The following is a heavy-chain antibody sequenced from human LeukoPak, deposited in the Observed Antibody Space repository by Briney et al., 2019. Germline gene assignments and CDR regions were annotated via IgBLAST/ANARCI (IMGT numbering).Heavy chain of an antibody. J-gene: IGHJ4*02. CDR2: INHSGST. V-gene: IGHV4-34*01. CDR1: GGSFSGYY. Sequence: PSETLSLTCAVYGGSFSGYYWSWIRQPPGKGLEWIGEINHSGSTNYNPSLKSRVTISVDTSKNQFSLKLSSVTAADTAVYYCARGVSRQWLATIDHWGQGTLVTVSS. CDR3: ARGVSRQWLATIDH. D-gene: IGHD6-19*01.